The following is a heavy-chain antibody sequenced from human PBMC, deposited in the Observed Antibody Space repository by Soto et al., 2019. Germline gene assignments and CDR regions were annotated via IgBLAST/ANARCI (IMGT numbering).Heavy chain of an antibody. CDR2: INPNSGGT. Sequence: ASVKVSCKASGYTFNGYYMHWVRQAPGQGLEWMGWINPNSGGTNYAQKFQGWVTMTRDTSISTAYMELSRLRSDDTAVYYCARAFSSSLVGYYYYGMDVWGQGTTVTVSS. J-gene: IGHJ6*02. CDR3: ARAFSSSLVGYYYYGMDV. D-gene: IGHD6-6*01. CDR1: GYTFNGYY. V-gene: IGHV1-2*04.